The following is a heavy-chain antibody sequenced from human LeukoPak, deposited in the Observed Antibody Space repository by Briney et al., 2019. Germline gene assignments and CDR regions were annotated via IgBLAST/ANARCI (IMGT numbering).Heavy chain of an antibody. J-gene: IGHJ4*02. V-gene: IGHV4-39*07. D-gene: IGHD3-10*01. CDR1: RDYIRHFDSY. CDR3: ASMVRGVSPLFDY. Sequence: PSETLSLTCSVSRPVSRDYIRHFDSYWVWIRQPPGRGLEWIGNVYKSGTTSYNPSLSSRVTMSVDTSKNQFSQKLSSVTAADTAVYYCASMVRGVSPLFDYWGQGTLVTVSS. CDR2: VYKSGTT.